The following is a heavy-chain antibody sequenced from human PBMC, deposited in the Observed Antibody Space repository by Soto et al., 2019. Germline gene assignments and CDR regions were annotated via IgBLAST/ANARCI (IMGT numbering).Heavy chain of an antibody. V-gene: IGHV1-69*01. D-gene: IGHD2-2*02. Sequence: QVQLVQSGAEVKKPGSSVKVSCKASGGTFSSYAISWVRQAPGQGLEWMGGIIPIFGTANYAQKFQGRVTITADESTNTAYRELSSLRSEDTAVYYCARDAPIVVVPAAIGGGYHYYGMDVWGQGTTVTVSS. J-gene: IGHJ6*02. CDR2: IIPIFGTA. CDR1: GGTFSSYA. CDR3: ARDAPIVVVPAAIGGGYHYYGMDV.